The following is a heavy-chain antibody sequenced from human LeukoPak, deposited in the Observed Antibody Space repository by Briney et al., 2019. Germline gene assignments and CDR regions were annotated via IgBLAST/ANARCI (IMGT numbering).Heavy chain of an antibody. D-gene: IGHD6-19*01. J-gene: IGHJ4*02. V-gene: IGHV1-18*01. CDR2: INPYNGNT. CDR3: ARRGYNSGWYYFDY. Sequence: ASVKVSCKASGYTFTSYGISWVRQAPGQGLEWMGWINPYNGNTDYAQNLQGRVTVTTDTSTTTAYMELRSLRSDDTAVYYCARRGYNSGWYYFDYWGQGTLVTVSS. CDR1: GYTFTSYG.